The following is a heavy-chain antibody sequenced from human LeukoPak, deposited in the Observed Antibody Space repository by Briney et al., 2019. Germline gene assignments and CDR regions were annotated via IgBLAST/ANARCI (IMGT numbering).Heavy chain of an antibody. V-gene: IGHV4-39*02. CDR1: GGSISSRSYY. D-gene: IGHD3-22*01. CDR2: ISYSGDT. CDR3: AREVEYYDSSGFRPHAFDI. J-gene: IGHJ3*02. Sequence: SETLSLTCTVSGGSISSRSYYWGWIRQPPGKGLEWIGSISYSGDTAYNPSLRSRVTISVDTSKNQFSLKVNSVTAADTAVYYCAREVEYYDSSGFRPHAFDIWGQGTLVTVSS.